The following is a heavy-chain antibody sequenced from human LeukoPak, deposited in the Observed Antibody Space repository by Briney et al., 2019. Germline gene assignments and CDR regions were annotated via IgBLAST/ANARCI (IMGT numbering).Heavy chain of an antibody. CDR3: ARESGYRVRGVILSLDY. CDR2: TSAYNGNT. V-gene: IGHV1-18*01. Sequence: GSVKVSCKASGYTFTSYGISWVRQAPGQGLEWMGWTSAYNGNTNYAQKLQGRVTMTTDTSTSTAYMELRSLRSDDTAVYYCARESGYRVRGVILSLDYWGQGTLVTVSS. CDR1: GYTFTSYG. D-gene: IGHD3-10*01. J-gene: IGHJ4*02.